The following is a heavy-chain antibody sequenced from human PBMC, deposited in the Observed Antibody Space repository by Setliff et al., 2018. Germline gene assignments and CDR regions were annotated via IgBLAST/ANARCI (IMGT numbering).Heavy chain of an antibody. CDR3: ARDKWELPNPNWFDP. CDR1: GYIFSDTD. J-gene: IGHJ5*02. CDR2: INPNSGGT. V-gene: IGHV1-2*02. D-gene: IGHD1-26*01. Sequence: ASVKVSCKAHGYIFSDTDMHGVRQAPGQGLEWMGWINPNSGGTNYAQKLQGRVTMTTDTSTSTAYMELRSLRSDDTAVYYCARDKWELPNPNWFDPRGKGTLVTVSS.